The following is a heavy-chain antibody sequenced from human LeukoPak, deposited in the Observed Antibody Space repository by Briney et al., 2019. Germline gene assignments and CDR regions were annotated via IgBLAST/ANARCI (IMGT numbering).Heavy chain of an antibody. CDR2: ISYDGSNK. J-gene: IGHJ4*02. V-gene: IGHV3-30*03. D-gene: IGHD5-24*01. Sequence: GRSLRLSCAASGFTFSSYGMHWVRQAPGKGLEWVAVISYDGSNKYYADSVKGRFTISRDNSKNTLYLQMNSLRAEDMAVYYCARDREEMATSYYFDYWGQGTLVTVSS. CDR3: ARDREEMATSYYFDY. CDR1: GFTFSSYG.